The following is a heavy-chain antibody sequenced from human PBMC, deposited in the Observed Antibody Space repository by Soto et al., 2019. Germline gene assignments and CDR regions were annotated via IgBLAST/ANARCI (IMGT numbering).Heavy chain of an antibody. Sequence: SETLSLTCTVSGDSISGSPYFWGWIRQPPGKRLEWIGSIFYDGYTLYTPSLKSRVTISVDTSKNQFSLKLTSVAAADTATYYCARRSGGRCYNYWGQGTVVT. J-gene: IGHJ4*02. V-gene: IGHV4-39*01. CDR1: GDSISGSPYF. CDR2: IFYDGYT. D-gene: IGHD2-15*01. CDR3: ARRSGGRCYNY.